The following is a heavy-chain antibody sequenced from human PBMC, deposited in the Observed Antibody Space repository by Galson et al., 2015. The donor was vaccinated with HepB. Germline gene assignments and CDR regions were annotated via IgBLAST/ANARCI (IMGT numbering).Heavy chain of an antibody. V-gene: IGHV4-30-4*01. D-gene: IGHD2-2*01. J-gene: IGHJ3*02. Sequence: TLSLTCTVSGGSISSGDYYWSWIRQPPGKGLAWIGYIYYSGSTYYNPSLRSRVTISVDTSKNQFSLKLSSVTAADTAVYYCARASRDAFDIWGQGSMVTVSS. CDR2: IYYSGST. CDR3: ARASRDAFDI. CDR1: GGSISSGDYY.